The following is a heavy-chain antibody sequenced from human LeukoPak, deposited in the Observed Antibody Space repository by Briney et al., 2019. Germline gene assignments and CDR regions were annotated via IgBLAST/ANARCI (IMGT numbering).Heavy chain of an antibody. CDR2: IYTSGST. CDR1: GGSLSSGSYY. J-gene: IGHJ6*04. V-gene: IGHV4-61*02. Sequence: SETLSLTCTVSGGSLSSGSYYWRWIRQPAGKGLEWIGRIYTSGSTNYNPSLKSRVTISVDTSKNQFSLKLSSVTAADTAVYYCARAQHYDFWLHVWGKGTTVTVSS. D-gene: IGHD3-3*01. CDR3: ARAQHYDFWLHV.